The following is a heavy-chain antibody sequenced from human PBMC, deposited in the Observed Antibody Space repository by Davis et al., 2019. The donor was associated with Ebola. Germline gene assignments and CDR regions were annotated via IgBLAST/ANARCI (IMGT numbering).Heavy chain of an antibody. V-gene: IGHV4-34*01. J-gene: IGHJ6*02. CDR2: INHSGST. CDR1: GGSFSGYY. Sequence: SETLSLTCAVYGGSFSGYYWSWIRQPPGKGLEWIGEINHSGSTNYNPSLKSRVTISVDTSKNQFSLKLSSVTAADTAVYYCARTPALWSVRYYYYDMDVWGQGTTVTVSS. D-gene: IGHD5-18*01. CDR3: ARTPALWSVRYYYYDMDV.